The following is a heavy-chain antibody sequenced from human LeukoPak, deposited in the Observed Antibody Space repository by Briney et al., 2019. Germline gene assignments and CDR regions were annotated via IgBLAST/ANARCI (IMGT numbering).Heavy chain of an antibody. Sequence: SQTLSLPCTVSGDFISSYYWSWLRQPPGKGLEWIGYIYYSGSTNYNPSLKSRVTISVDTSKNQFSLKLSSVTAADTAVYFCARERSGDSDSWGQGTLVTVSS. CDR1: GDFISSYY. J-gene: IGHJ4*02. V-gene: IGHV4-59*01. D-gene: IGHD2-21*02. CDR3: ARERSGDSDS. CDR2: IYYSGST.